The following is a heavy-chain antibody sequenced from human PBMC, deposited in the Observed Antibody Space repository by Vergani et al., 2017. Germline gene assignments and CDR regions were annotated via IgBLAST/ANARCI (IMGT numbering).Heavy chain of an antibody. Sequence: QVQLVQSGAEVKKPGASVKVSCKASGYTFTSYGISWVRQAPGQGLEWMGWISAYNGNTNYAQKLQGRVTMTTDTSTSTAYMELRSLRSDDTAVYYCARGRRGYCSSTSCYGGNDAFDIWGQGTMVTVSS. D-gene: IGHD2-2*01. V-gene: IGHV1-18*01. J-gene: IGHJ3*02. CDR2: ISAYNGNT. CDR1: GYTFTSYG. CDR3: ARGRRGYCSSTSCYGGNDAFDI.